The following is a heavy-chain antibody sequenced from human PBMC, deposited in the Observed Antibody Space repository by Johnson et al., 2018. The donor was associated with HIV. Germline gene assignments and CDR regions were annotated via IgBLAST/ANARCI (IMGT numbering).Heavy chain of an antibody. CDR3: ARDCRDGYTCDAFDI. Sequence: QVQLVESGGGLVQPGGSLRLSCAASGFTFSDYYMSWIRQAPGKGLEWVSYISSSGSTKYYVESVKGRFTTSSDNAKNTLYLQMNSLRAEDTAVYYCARDCRDGYTCDAFDIWGQGTMVTVSS. D-gene: IGHD5-24*01. V-gene: IGHV3-11*04. J-gene: IGHJ3*02. CDR2: ISSSGSTK. CDR1: GFTFSDYY.